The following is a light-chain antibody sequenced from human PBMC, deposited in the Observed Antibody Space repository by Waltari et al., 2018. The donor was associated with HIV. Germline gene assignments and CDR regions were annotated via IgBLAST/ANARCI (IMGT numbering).Light chain of an antibody. V-gene: IGKV4-1*01. J-gene: IGKJ2*01. CDR2: WAS. CDR1: QNIMYSHNNKSY. CDR3: QQYYNIPRT. Sequence: DIVMTQSPDSLTVSLGERATINCTSSQNIMYSHNNKSYLAWYRQKPGQPPKLLLYWASSRESGVPDRFSGGESGTDFTLSITNVEADDVGTYYCQQYYNIPRTFGRGTKLQI.